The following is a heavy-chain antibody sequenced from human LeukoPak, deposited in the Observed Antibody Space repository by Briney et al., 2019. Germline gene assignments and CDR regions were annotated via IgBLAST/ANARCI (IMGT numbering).Heavy chain of an antibody. J-gene: IGHJ6*03. Sequence: PGGSLRLSCAASGFTFSSYAMHWVRQAPGKGLEWVAVISYDGSNKYYADSVKGRFTISRDNAKNSLFLQLNSLRAEDTAVYYCARDPYSGTYSDYYYYYYMDVWGKGTTVTVSS. D-gene: IGHD1-26*01. CDR3: ARDPYSGTYSDYYYYYYMDV. CDR1: GFTFSSYA. V-gene: IGHV3-30*04. CDR2: ISYDGSNK.